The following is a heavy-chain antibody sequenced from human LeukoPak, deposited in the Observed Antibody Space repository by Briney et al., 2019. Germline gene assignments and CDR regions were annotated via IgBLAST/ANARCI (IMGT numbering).Heavy chain of an antibody. D-gene: IGHD3-22*01. V-gene: IGHV3-11*06. CDR2: ISSSSSYT. CDR3: AREGDYSSGYYAPGTFDY. Sequence: GGSLRLSCAASGFTFSDYYMSWIRQAPGKGLGWVSYISSSSSYTNYADSVKGRFTISRDNAKNSLYLQMNSLRAEDTAVYYCAREGDYSSGYYAPGTFDYWGQGTLVTVSS. J-gene: IGHJ4*02. CDR1: GFTFSDYY.